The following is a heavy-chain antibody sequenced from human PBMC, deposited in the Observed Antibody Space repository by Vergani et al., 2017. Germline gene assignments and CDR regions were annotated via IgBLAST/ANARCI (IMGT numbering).Heavy chain of an antibody. D-gene: IGHD2-2*01. J-gene: IGHJ3*02. CDR1: GFTFSDYY. V-gene: IGHV3-11*01. Sequence: QVQLVESGGGLVKPGGSLRLSCAASGFTFSDYYMSWIRQAPGKGLEWVSYISSSGSTIYYADSVKGRFTISRDNAKNSLYLQMNSLRAEDTAVYYCAGDGYCSSTSCLFDAFDIWGQGTMVTVSS. CDR2: ISSSGSTI. CDR3: AGDGYCSSTSCLFDAFDI.